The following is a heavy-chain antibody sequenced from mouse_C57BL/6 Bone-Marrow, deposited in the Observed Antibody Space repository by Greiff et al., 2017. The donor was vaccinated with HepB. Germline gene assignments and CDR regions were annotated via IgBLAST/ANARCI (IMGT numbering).Heavy chain of an antibody. CDR2: IHPNSGST. J-gene: IGHJ3*01. CDR3: ARHYDYGGAWFAY. Sequence: QVQLQQPGAELVKPGASVKLSCKASGYTFTSYWMHWVKQRPGQGLEWIGMIHPNSGSTNYNEKFKSKATLTVDKSSSTAYMHLSSLTSEDSAVYDCARHYDYGGAWFAYWGQGTLVTVSA. V-gene: IGHV1-64*01. D-gene: IGHD2-4*01. CDR1: GYTFTSYW.